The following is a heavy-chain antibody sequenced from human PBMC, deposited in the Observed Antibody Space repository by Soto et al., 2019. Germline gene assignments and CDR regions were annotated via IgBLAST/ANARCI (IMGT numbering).Heavy chain of an antibody. CDR2: ISGSGGST. CDR1: GFTLSSYA. J-gene: IGHJ6*02. CDR3: AKDRLDTAMVTLYYGMDV. Sequence: VGSLRLSGAASGFTLSSYAMSWVRQARGKGLQWVSAISGSGGSTYYADSVKGRFTISRDNSKNTLYLQMNSLRAEDTAVYYCAKDRLDTAMVTLYYGMDVWGQGTTVTVSS. V-gene: IGHV3-23*01. D-gene: IGHD5-18*01.